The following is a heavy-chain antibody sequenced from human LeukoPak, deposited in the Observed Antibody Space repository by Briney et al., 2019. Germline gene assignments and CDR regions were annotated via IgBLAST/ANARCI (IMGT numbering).Heavy chain of an antibody. D-gene: IGHD5-24*01. V-gene: IGHV4-38-2*02. CDR1: GYSISSSYY. Sequence: SETLSLTCTVSGYSISSSYYWGWIRQPPGKGLEWIGSIYYSGSTYYNPSLKSRVTISVDTSKNQFSLKLSSVTAADTAVYYCARDTYGYNQIWGQGTMVTVSS. CDR2: IYYSGST. J-gene: IGHJ3*02. CDR3: ARDTYGYNQI.